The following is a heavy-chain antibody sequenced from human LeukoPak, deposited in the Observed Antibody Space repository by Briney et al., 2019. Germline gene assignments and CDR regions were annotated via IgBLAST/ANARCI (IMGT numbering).Heavy chain of an antibody. D-gene: IGHD3-22*01. CDR3: ASPAYDSSGYPSDY. V-gene: IGHV3-23*01. CDR1: GFTFSSYA. J-gene: IGHJ4*02. Sequence: GGSLRLSCAASGFTFSSYAMSWVRQAPGKGLEWVSSISGSGGSTYYADSVKGRFTISRDNSKNTLYLQMNSLRAEDTAVYYCASPAYDSSGYPSDYWGQGTLVTVSS. CDR2: ISGSGGST.